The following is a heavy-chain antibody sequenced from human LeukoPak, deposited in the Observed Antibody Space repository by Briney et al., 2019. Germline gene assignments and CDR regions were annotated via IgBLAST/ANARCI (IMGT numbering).Heavy chain of an antibody. D-gene: IGHD3-22*01. CDR1: GYTFTGSY. V-gene: IGHV1-69*13. CDR2: IIPIFGTA. Sequence: SVKVSCKASGYTFTGSYMDWVRQAPGQGLEWMGGIIPIFGTANYAQKFQGRVTITADESTSTVYMELSSLRSEDTAVYYCARDVSDSSGYFPYYFDYWGQGTLVTVSS. J-gene: IGHJ4*02. CDR3: ARDVSDSSGYFPYYFDY.